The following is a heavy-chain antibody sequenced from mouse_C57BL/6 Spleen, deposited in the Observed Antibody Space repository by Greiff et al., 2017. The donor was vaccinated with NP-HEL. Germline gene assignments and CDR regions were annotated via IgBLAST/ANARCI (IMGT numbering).Heavy chain of an antibody. D-gene: IGHD2-1*01. Sequence: QVTLKESGAELARPGASVKLSCKASGYTFTSYGISWVKQRTGQGLEWIGEIYPRSGNTYYNEKFKGKATLTADKSSSTAYMELRSLTSEDSAVYFCARGGIYYGNYAMDYWGQGTSVTVSS. J-gene: IGHJ4*01. V-gene: IGHV1-81*01. CDR2: IYPRSGNT. CDR3: ARGGIYYGNYAMDY. CDR1: GYTFTSYG.